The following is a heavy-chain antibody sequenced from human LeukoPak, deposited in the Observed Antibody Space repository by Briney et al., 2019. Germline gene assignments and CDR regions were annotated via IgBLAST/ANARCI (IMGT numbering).Heavy chain of an antibody. Sequence: GGSLRLSCAASGFTFSNYDMHWVRQAPGKGLEWVAVISDDGGTKYYADSVKGRFTISRDNAKHKLHLQMNGVRAEDTAIQYCARGRGNSSRYNWFDTWGQGTLVTVSS. CDR2: ISDDGGTK. CDR1: GFTFSNYD. CDR3: ARGRGNSSRYNWFDT. J-gene: IGHJ5*02. D-gene: IGHD4-23*01. V-gene: IGHV3-30*04.